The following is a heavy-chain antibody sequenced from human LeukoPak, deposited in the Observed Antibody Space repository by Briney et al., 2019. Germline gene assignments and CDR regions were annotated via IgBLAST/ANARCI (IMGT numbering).Heavy chain of an antibody. Sequence: SETLSLTCAVYGGSFSGYYWSWIRQPPGKGLEWIGEINHSGSTNYNPSLKSRFTISVDTSKNQFSLKLSSVTAADTAVYYCARVLDYDILTGLIDYWGQGTLVTVSS. D-gene: IGHD3-9*01. J-gene: IGHJ4*02. V-gene: IGHV4-34*01. CDR1: GGSFSGYY. CDR2: INHSGST. CDR3: ARVLDYDILTGLIDY.